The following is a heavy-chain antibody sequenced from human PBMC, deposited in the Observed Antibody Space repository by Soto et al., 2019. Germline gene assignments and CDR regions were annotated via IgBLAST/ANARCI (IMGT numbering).Heavy chain of an antibody. CDR1: GYTFTSYG. CDR3: ASVPSMAVGPNSGDC. Sequence: QVQLVQSGAEVKKPGASVKVSCKASGYTFTSYGISWVRQAPGQGLEWMGWISAYNGNTNYAQKLQGRVTMTTDTSTSTAYMGLRSLRSDDTAVYYCASVPSMAVGPNSGDCWGQGTLVTVSS. J-gene: IGHJ4*02. CDR2: ISAYNGNT. D-gene: IGHD1-1*01. V-gene: IGHV1-18*01.